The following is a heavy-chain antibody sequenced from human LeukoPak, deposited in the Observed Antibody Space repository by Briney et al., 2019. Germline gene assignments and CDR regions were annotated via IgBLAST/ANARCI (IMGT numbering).Heavy chain of an antibody. CDR1: GGSFSGYY. CDR2: INHSGST. D-gene: IGHD3-22*01. Sequence: SETLSLTCAVYGGSFSGYYWSWIRQPPGKGLEWIGEINHSGSTNYNPSLKSRVTISVDTSKNQFSLKLSSVTAADTAVYYCARVSPPRLVVVITRYYYMDVWGKGTTVTVSS. V-gene: IGHV4-34*01. J-gene: IGHJ6*03. CDR3: ARVSPPRLVVVITRYYYMDV.